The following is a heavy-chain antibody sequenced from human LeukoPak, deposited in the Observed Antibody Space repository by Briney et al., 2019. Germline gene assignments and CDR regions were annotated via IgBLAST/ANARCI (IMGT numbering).Heavy chain of an antibody. D-gene: IGHD3-3*01. CDR2: VSSSGRTI. CDR1: GFTFRTYD. CDR3: AKDQAGYNFWSDY. J-gene: IGHJ4*02. V-gene: IGHV3-48*03. Sequence: PGGSLRLSCAASGFTFRTYDMNWVRQAPGKELEWVSYVSSSGRTIYYTDSVKDRFTVSRDNANNSLYLDMDSLRADDTAVYYCAKDQAGYNFWSDYWGQGTLVTVSS.